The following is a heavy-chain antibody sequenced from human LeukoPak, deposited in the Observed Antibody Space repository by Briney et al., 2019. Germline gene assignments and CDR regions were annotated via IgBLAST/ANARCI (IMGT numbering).Heavy chain of an antibody. Sequence: GGSLKLSCAASGFTFSIYSMNWVRRAPGKGLEWISYITSGSGTIYYTDSVKGRFTISRDNAKNSLYLQMSSLRAEDTAVYYCARVAPGHDIGRGYFDYWGQGTLVTVSS. V-gene: IGHV3-48*01. D-gene: IGHD2-21*01. CDR3: ARVAPGHDIGRGYFDY. CDR2: ITSGSGTI. J-gene: IGHJ4*02. CDR1: GFTFSIYS.